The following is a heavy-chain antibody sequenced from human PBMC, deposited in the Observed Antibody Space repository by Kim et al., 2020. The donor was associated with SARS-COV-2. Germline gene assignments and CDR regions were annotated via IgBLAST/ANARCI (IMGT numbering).Heavy chain of an antibody. J-gene: IGHJ6*02. CDR3: ARHYDSSGYDCYGMDV. CDR2: ISSSSSYI. V-gene: IGHV3-21*01. Sequence: GGSLRLSCAASGFTFSSYSMNWVRQAPGKGLEWVSSISSSSSYIYYADSVKGRFTISRDNAKNSLYLQMNSLRAEDTAVYYCARHYDSSGYDCYGMDVWGQGTTVTVSS. CDR1: GFTFSSYS. D-gene: IGHD3-22*01.